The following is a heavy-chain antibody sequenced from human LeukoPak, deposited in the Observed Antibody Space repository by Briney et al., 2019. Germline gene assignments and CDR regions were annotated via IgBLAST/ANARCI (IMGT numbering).Heavy chain of an antibody. CDR3: ASATYYYDSSGYEFDP. CDR2: IYYSGST. J-gene: IGHJ5*02. Sequence: SETLSLTCTVSGGSISSSSYYWGWIRQPPGKGLEWIGSIYYSGSTYYNPSLKSRVTISVDTSKNQFSLKLSSVTAADTAVYYCASATYYYDSSGYEFDPWGQGTLVTVSS. CDR1: GGSISSSSYY. D-gene: IGHD3-22*01. V-gene: IGHV4-39*07.